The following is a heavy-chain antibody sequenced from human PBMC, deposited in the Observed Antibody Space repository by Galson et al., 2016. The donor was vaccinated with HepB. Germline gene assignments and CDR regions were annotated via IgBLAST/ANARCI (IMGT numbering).Heavy chain of an antibody. D-gene: IGHD4-17*01. CDR1: GYTFIGYF. J-gene: IGHJ3*01. V-gene: IGHV1-2*06. Sequence: SVKVSCKASGYTFIGYFMHWVRQAPGQGLEWMGRINPTIGGTHYAQKFQGRVTMTRDTSFSTAYMELSSLISDDTAIYYCARDGDYANGFDVWGQGTMVTVSS. CDR2: INPTIGGT. CDR3: ARDGDYANGFDV.